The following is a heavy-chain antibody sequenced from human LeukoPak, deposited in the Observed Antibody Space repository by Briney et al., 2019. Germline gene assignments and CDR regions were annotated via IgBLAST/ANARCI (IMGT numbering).Heavy chain of an antibody. V-gene: IGHV4-59*01. CDR3: AREDEGSLDY. CDR2: IYYSGST. D-gene: IGHD2-15*01. J-gene: IGHJ4*02. Sequence: PSETLSLTCTVSGGSISSYYWSWIRQPPGKGLEWIGYIYYSGSTNYNPSLKSRVTILVDTSKNQFSLKLSSVTAADTAVYYCAREDEGSLDYWGQGTLVTVSS. CDR1: GGSISSYY.